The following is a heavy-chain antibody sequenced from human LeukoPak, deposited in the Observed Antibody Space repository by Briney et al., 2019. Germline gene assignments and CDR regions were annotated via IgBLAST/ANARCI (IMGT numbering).Heavy chain of an antibody. CDR2: ISSNGGST. V-gene: IGHV3-64D*06. J-gene: IGHJ4*02. CDR3: TRLLPSSHHFFDS. CDR1: GFTFSSYA. Sequence: GGSLRLSCSASGFTFSSYAMHWVRQAPGKGLEYVSAISSNGGSTYYADSVKGRFTISRDNSKNTLYLQMSSLRAEDTAVYYCTRLLPSSHHFFDSWGQGTLVAVSS. D-gene: IGHD2-15*01.